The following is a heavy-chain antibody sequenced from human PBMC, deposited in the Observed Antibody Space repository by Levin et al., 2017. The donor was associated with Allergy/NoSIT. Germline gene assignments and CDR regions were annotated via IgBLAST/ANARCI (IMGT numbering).Heavy chain of an antibody. D-gene: IGHD6-6*01. J-gene: IGHJ6*02. CDR3: AKLDSQDPARPDYYDGMDV. Sequence: GESLKISCAASGFTFSSYAMSWVRQAPGKGLEWVSGISGSGGSTYYADSVKGRFTISRDNSKNTLYLQMNSLRAEDTAVYYCAKLDSQDPARPDYYDGMDVWGQGTTVTVSS. CDR2: ISGSGGST. V-gene: IGHV3-23*01. CDR1: GFTFSSYA.